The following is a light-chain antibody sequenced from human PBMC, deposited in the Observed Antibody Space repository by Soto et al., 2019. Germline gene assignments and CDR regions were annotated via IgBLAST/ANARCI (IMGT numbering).Light chain of an antibody. CDR3: CSYAGTYTYV. CDR2: DVS. V-gene: IGLV2-11*01. Sequence: QSALTQPRSVSGSPGQSVTISCTGTNSDVGGYNYVSWYQQHPGKAPKLMIYDVSKRPSGFIDRFSGSKSGNTASLTISGLQAEDEADYYCCSYAGTYTYVFGTGTPVTV. CDR1: NSDVGGYNY. J-gene: IGLJ1*01.